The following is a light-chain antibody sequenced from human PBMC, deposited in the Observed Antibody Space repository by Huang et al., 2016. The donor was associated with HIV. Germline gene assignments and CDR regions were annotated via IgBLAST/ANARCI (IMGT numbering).Light chain of an antibody. V-gene: IGKV3-11*01. CDR2: DAS. CDR3: QQRSNLLT. CDR1: QSVSSY. J-gene: IGKJ4*01. Sequence: EIVLTQSPATLSLSPGERATLSCRASQSVSSYLAWYQQKPCQAPRLLIYDASNRATGIPARFSGSGSGTDFTLTISSLEPEDFAVYYCQQRSNLLTFGGGTKVEIK.